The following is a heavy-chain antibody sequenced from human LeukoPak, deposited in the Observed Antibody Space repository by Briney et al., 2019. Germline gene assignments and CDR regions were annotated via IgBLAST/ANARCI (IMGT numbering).Heavy chain of an antibody. Sequence: PGGSLRLSCAASGFTFSSYAMHWVRQAPGKGLEWVAVISYDGSNKYYADSVKGRFTISRDNSKNTLYLQMNSLRAEDTAVYYCARDSRYYDSSGRTFDYWGQGTLVTVSS. CDR2: ISYDGSNK. CDR1: GFTFSSYA. V-gene: IGHV3-30-3*01. CDR3: ARDSRYYDSSGRTFDY. D-gene: IGHD3-22*01. J-gene: IGHJ4*02.